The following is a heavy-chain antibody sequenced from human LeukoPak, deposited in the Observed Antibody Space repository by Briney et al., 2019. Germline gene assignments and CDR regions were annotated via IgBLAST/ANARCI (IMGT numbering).Heavy chain of an antibody. V-gene: IGHV3-21*06. CDR2: ISSSSSYI. D-gene: IGHD2-21*01. Sequence: GGSLRLSCAASGFTFSSYVMKWVRQAPGKGLEWVSAISSSSSYIYYADSVKGRFTISRDNAKNSLFLQMNSLRAEDTAVYYCARGGGYCGGDCYGINYWGQGILVTVSS. J-gene: IGHJ4*02. CDR3: ARGGGYCGGDCYGINY. CDR1: GFTFSSYV.